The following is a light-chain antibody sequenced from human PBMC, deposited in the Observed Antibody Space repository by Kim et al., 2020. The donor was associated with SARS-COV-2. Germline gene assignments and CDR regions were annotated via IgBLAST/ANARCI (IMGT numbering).Light chain of an antibody. CDR3: QQRSNWPPFT. J-gene: IGKJ3*01. CDR1: QSFSSY. Sequence: SPGERATLSCRASQSFSSYLAWYQQKPGQAPRLLIYDASNRATGIPARFSGSGSGTDFTLTISSLEPEDFAVYYCQQRSNWPPFTFGPGTKVDIK. CDR2: DAS. V-gene: IGKV3-11*01.